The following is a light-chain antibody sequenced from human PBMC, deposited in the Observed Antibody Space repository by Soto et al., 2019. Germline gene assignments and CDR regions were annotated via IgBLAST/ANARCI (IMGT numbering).Light chain of an antibody. Sequence: EIVLTQSPATLSLSPGERATLAGRASQSVSSYLAWYQQKPGQAPRLLIYDASNRATGIPARFSGSGSGTDFTLTISSLESEDFAVYYCQQRSNWPRTFGQGTKVDIK. CDR3: QQRSNWPRT. CDR2: DAS. CDR1: QSVSSY. J-gene: IGKJ1*01. V-gene: IGKV3-11*01.